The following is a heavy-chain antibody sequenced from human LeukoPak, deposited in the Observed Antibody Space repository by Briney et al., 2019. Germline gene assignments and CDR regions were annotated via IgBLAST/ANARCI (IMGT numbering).Heavy chain of an antibody. D-gene: IGHD3-10*01. CDR2: MYYSGST. CDR1: GGSLSPYH. CDR3: ARSYGSGSYYSLFDY. Sequence: PSETLSLTCTVSGGSLSPYHWSWIREPPGKGLEWIGYMYYSGSTSYNPSLKSRVTISVDTSKNQFSLKLSSVTAADTAVYYCARSYGSGSYYSLFDYWGQGTLVTVSS. J-gene: IGHJ4*02. V-gene: IGHV4-59*08.